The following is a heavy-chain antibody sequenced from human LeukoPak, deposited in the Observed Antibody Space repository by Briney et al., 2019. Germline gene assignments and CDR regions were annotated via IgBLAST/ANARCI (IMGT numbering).Heavy chain of an antibody. D-gene: IGHD3-22*01. CDR2: IYYSGST. CDR3: ARDPNYHDSSGYYHYFDY. CDR1: GGSISSSSYY. V-gene: IGHV4-39*07. J-gene: IGHJ4*02. Sequence: SETLSLTCTVSGGSISSSSYYWGWIRQPPGKGLEWIGSIYYSGSTYYNPSLKSRVTISVDTSKNQFSLKLSSVTAADTAVYYCARDPNYHDSSGYYHYFDYWGQGTLVTVSS.